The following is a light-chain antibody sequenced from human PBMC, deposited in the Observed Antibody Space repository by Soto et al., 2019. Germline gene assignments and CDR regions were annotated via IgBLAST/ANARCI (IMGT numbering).Light chain of an antibody. CDR3: QHYNSYPLT. CDR1: QSISSW. Sequence: DIQMTQSPSTLSASVGDRVIITCRASQSISSWLAWYQQKPGKAPELLTYKASSLQSGVPSRFSGSGSGTEFALTISSLQPDDFATYYCQHYNSYPLTFGGGTKVDIK. CDR2: KAS. J-gene: IGKJ4*01. V-gene: IGKV1-5*03.